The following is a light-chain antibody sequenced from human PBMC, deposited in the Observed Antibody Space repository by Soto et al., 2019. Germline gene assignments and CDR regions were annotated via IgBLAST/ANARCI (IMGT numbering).Light chain of an antibody. CDR1: QSVSSSY. V-gene: IGKV3D-20*01. J-gene: IGKJ5*01. CDR3: QQYGSSPIT. CDR2: DAS. Sequence: EIVLTQSAATLSLSPGERATLSCVASQSVSSSYLAWYQQKPGLAPRLLIYDASSRATGIPDRFSGSGSGTDFTLTISRLEPEDFAVYYCQQYGSSPITFGQGTRLEIK.